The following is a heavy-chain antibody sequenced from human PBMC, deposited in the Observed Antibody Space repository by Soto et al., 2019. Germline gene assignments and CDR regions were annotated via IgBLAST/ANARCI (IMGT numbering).Heavy chain of an antibody. Sequence: EVKVVESGGGLVQPGGSLRLSCAGSEFSFSDHYMDWVRQAPGKGLEWVGRSRNRPKKYTTEYAASVKGRFTISRDDSDNSLYLQMNSLKTEDTAVYCCVSMSAAASNAFDIWGHGTMVTVSS. CDR3: VSMSAAASNAFDI. CDR1: EFSFSDHY. CDR2: SRNRPKKYTT. V-gene: IGHV3-72*01. D-gene: IGHD6-25*01. J-gene: IGHJ3*02.